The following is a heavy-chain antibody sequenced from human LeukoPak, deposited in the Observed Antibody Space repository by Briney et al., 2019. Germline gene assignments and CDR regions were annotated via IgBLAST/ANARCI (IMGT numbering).Heavy chain of an antibody. Sequence: ASVKVSCKASGYTFTSYGISWVRQAPGQGLEWMGWISAYNSNTNYAQKLQGRVTMTTDTSTSTAYMELRSLRSDDTAVYYCARGGKLGSWGIYYYYGMDVWGQGTTVTVSS. D-gene: IGHD6-13*01. J-gene: IGHJ6*02. V-gene: IGHV1-18*01. CDR1: GYTFTSYG. CDR3: ARGGKLGSWGIYYYYGMDV. CDR2: ISAYNSNT.